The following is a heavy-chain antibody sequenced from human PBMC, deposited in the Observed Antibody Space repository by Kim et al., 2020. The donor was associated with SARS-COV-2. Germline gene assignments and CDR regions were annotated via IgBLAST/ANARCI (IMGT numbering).Heavy chain of an antibody. D-gene: IGHD6-13*01. CDR2: MWYDGTNE. V-gene: IGHV3-33*01. J-gene: IGHJ4*02. CDR3: ARDRGGAAALPCV. CDR1: SFTFSQYA. Sequence: GGSLRLSCTGSSFTFSQYAIHWVRQAPGKGLEWVAVMWYDGTNEKYSDSVRGRFIISRDNSKNTLYLQMDSLRGEDTGIYYCARDRGGAAALPCVWGQGTLVTVSS.